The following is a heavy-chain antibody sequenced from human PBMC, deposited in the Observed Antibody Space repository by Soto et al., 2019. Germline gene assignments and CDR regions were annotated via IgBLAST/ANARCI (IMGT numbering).Heavy chain of an antibody. Sequence: QVQLVQSGVEVKKAGASVKVSRKASGYTFSSYGISWARQAPGQGLEWMGWISDYNGNTHYAQKFQGRLIMTTDTSTRTAYMELRGLRSDDTAVYCAREGYYSGSGTYSPPRYYGMDVWGQGTTVTVSS. CDR2: ISDYNGNT. J-gene: IGHJ6*02. CDR1: GYTFSSYG. V-gene: IGHV1-18*01. CDR3: AREGYYSGSGTYSPPRYYGMDV. D-gene: IGHD3-10*01.